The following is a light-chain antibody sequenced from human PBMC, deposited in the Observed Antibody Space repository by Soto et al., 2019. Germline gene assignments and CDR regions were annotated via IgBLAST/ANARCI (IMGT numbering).Light chain of an antibody. CDR1: SSDVGRYNY. Sequence: SAMTQPDSVSGSPGQAIAISCTGTSSDVGRYNYVSWYQQHPGKAPKLMIYEVTNRPSGVSNRFSGSKSGNTASLTITGLQADDEADYYCSTFGGTGVFGTGTKVTVL. V-gene: IGLV2-14*01. CDR2: EVT. CDR3: STFGGTGV. J-gene: IGLJ1*01.